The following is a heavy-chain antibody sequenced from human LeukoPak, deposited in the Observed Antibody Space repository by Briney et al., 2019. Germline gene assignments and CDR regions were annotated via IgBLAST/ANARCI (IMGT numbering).Heavy chain of an antibody. CDR2: ISAYNGNT. Sequence: ASVKVSCKASGYTFTGYYMHWVRQAPGQGLEWMGWISAYNGNTNYAQKLQGRVTMTTDTSTSTAYMELRSLRSDDTAVYYCARDGDAYCGGDCYSDYWGQGTLVTVSS. V-gene: IGHV1-18*04. CDR1: GYTFTGYY. D-gene: IGHD2-21*02. CDR3: ARDGDAYCGGDCYSDY. J-gene: IGHJ4*02.